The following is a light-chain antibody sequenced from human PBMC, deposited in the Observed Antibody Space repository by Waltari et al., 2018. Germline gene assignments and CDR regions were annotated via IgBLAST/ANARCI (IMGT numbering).Light chain of an antibody. J-gene: IGKJ4*01. CDR3: QQSYSTPLT. V-gene: IGKV1-39*01. CDR1: QSISSY. Sequence: DIQMTQSPSSLSASVGDRVTITCRARQSISSYLNWYQQKPGKAPKLLIYAGSSLQSGVPSRFSGSGSGTDFTLTISSLQPEDFATYYCQQSYSTPLTFGGGTKVEIK. CDR2: AGS.